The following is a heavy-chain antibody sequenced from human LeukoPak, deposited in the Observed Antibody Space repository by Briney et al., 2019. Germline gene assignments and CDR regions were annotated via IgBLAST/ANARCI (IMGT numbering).Heavy chain of an antibody. J-gene: IGHJ5*01. CDR3: ARPVHTGPWVDTAMASYST. V-gene: IGHV4-38-2*01. CDR1: GYSISSGYY. CDR2: IYYSGST. D-gene: IGHD5-18*01. Sequence: SETLSLTCAVSGYSISSGYYWGWIRQPPGKGLEWIGSIYYSGSTYYNPSLKSRVTISVDTSKNQFSLKLSSVTAADTAVYYCARPVHTGPWVDTAMASYSTWGQGTLVTVSS.